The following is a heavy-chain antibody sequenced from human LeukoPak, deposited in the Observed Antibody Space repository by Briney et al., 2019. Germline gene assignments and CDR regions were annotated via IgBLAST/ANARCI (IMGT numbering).Heavy chain of an antibody. CDR1: GFTVSSNY. D-gene: IGHD1-26*01. CDR3: ARDLGSPAGVDY. Sequence: GGSLGLFCAASGFTVSSNYMSWVRQAPGKGLEWVSVIYSGGSTYYADSVKGRFTISRDNSKNTLYLQMNSLRAEDTAVYYCARDLGSPAGVDYWGQGTLVTVSS. CDR2: IYSGGST. J-gene: IGHJ4*02. V-gene: IGHV3-66*02.